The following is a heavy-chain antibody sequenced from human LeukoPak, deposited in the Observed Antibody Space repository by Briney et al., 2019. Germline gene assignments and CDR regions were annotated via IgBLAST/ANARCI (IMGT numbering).Heavy chain of an antibody. Sequence: ASVKVSCKASGYTFTSYGISWVRQAPGQGLKWMGWISAYNGNTNYAQKLQGRVTMTTDTSTSTAYMELRSLRSDDTAVYYCARVFSDYGSGSYSWFDPWGQGTLVTVSS. V-gene: IGHV1-18*04. J-gene: IGHJ5*02. CDR1: GYTFTSYG. CDR3: ARVFSDYGSGSYSWFDP. CDR2: ISAYNGNT. D-gene: IGHD3-10*01.